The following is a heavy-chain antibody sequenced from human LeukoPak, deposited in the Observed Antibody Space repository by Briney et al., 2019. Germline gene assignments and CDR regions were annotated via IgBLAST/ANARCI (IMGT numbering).Heavy chain of an antibody. D-gene: IGHD3-10*01. CDR3: VTNTMVRGEYSEGYFDY. CDR2: ISSNGGST. CDR1: GVTFSSYA. V-gene: IGHV3-64D*09. J-gene: IGHJ4*02. Sequence: GGSLRLSCSASGVTFSSYAMHWVRQAPGKGLEYVSAISSNGGSTYYADSVKGRFTISRDNSKNTLYLQMSSLRAEDTAVYYCVTNTMVRGEYSEGYFDYWGQGTLVTVSS.